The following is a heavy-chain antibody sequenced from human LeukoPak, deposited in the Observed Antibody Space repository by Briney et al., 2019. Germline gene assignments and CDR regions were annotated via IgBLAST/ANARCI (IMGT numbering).Heavy chain of an antibody. CDR2: IKQDGSEK. J-gene: IGHJ3*02. D-gene: IGHD1-14*01. V-gene: IGHV3-7*01. CDR3: AGDAGWTFGI. Sequence: GGSLRLSCAASGFTVSSNYMTWFRQAPGKGLEWVAIIKQDGSEKYYVDSVKGRFTVSRDNAKKEVYLQMNNLRVDDTAVYYCAGDAGWTFGIWGQGTKVVVSS. CDR1: GFTVSSNY.